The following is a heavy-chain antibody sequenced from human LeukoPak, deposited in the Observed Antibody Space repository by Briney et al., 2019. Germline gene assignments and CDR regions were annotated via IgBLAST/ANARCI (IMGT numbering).Heavy chain of an antibody. CDR3: AKVPCSSTSCYTVSYFDY. CDR2: ISGSGGNT. J-gene: IGHJ4*02. D-gene: IGHD2-2*02. CDR1: GFTFSSYG. V-gene: IGHV3-23*01. Sequence: GGSLRLSCAASGFTFSSYGMSWVRQAPGKGLEWVSAISGSGGNTYYADSVKGRFTISRDNSKNTLYLQMNSLRAEDTALYYCAKVPCSSTSCYTVSYFDYWGQGTLVTVSS.